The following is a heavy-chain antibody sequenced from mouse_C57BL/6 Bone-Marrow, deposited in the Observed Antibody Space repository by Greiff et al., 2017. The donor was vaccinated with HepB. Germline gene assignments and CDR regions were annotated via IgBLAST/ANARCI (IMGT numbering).Heavy chain of an antibody. J-gene: IGHJ1*03. CDR2: IYPGRGST. Sequence: VQLQQPGAELVKPGASVKMSCKASGYTFTSYWITWVKQRPGQGLEWIGDIYPGRGSTNYNEKFKSKATLTVDTSSSTAYMQLSSLTSEDSAVYYCARRYDGSSWYFDVWGTGTTVTVSS. CDR1: GYTFTSYW. CDR3: ARRYDGSSWYFDV. D-gene: IGHD1-1*01. V-gene: IGHV1-55*01.